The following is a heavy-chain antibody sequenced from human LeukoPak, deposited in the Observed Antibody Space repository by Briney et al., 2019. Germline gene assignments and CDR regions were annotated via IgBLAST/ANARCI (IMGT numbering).Heavy chain of an antibody. Sequence: GGSLRLSCSASGFTLSRYGMHWVRPAPGKGLEYVSAIVSNGDSTYYADSVKGRFTISRDNAKNTLYLQMSSLRPDDTAVYYCVNPGWYYDSSGYSYYYGMDVWGQGTTVTVSS. J-gene: IGHJ6*02. V-gene: IGHV3-64D*09. D-gene: IGHD3-22*01. CDR1: GFTLSRYG. CDR2: IVSNGDST. CDR3: VNPGWYYDSSGYSYYYGMDV.